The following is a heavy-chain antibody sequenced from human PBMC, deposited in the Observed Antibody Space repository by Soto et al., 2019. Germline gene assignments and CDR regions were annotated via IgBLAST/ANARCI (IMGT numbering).Heavy chain of an antibody. J-gene: IGHJ6*02. CDR1: GFTFNRYA. Sequence: PGGSLRLSCAASGFTFNRYAMHWVRQAPGKGLEWVSFISFGGSDSYYAYSVKGRFALSRDNSKNTMYLEMNSLRPEDTAVYYCGNPHGYGSGRHNNFGVAXWGQETAVTVS. CDR3: GNPHGYGSGRHNNFGVAX. D-gene: IGHD3-10*01. CDR2: ISFGGSDS. V-gene: IGHV3-30*09.